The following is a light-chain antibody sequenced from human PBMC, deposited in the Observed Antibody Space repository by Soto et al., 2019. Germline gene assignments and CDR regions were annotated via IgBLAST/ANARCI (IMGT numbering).Light chain of an antibody. Sequence: DIHMTPSPSTLSASVGARVTITCRASQSISSRLAWYQQKPGKAPKLLIYDGSSLESGVPSRFSGSGSGTEFTLTISSLQPDDFATYYCQQYNSYWTFGQGTKVE. CDR1: QSISSR. J-gene: IGKJ1*01. V-gene: IGKV1-5*01. CDR2: DGS. CDR3: QQYNSYWT.